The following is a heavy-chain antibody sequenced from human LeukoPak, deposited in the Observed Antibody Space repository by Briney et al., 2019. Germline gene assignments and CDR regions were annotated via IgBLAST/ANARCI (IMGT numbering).Heavy chain of an antibody. CDR3: AKGRYSGYGYFDY. J-gene: IGHJ4*02. V-gene: IGHV3-23*01. CDR2: ISGSGGNT. D-gene: IGHD5-12*01. Sequence: GGSLRLSCAASGFTFTYHAMNWVRQAPGKGLEWVSGISGSGGNTYYADSVKGRFTISRDNSKNTLYLQMNNLRAEDTALYYCAKGRYSGYGYFDYWGRGTLVTVSS. CDR1: GFTFTYHA.